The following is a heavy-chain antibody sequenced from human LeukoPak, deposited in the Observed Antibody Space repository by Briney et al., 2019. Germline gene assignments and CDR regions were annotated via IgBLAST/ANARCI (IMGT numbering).Heavy chain of an antibody. CDR1: GFTFSSYEMN. Sequence: PGGSLRLSCAASGFTFSSYEMNWVRQPPGKGLEWIGYIYYSGSTYYNPSLKSRVTISVDTSKNQFSLKLSSVTAADTAVYYCARAIYGDYANYWGQGTLVTVSS. CDR2: IYYSGST. V-gene: IGHV4-30-4*08. CDR3: ARAIYGDYANY. D-gene: IGHD4-17*01. J-gene: IGHJ4*02.